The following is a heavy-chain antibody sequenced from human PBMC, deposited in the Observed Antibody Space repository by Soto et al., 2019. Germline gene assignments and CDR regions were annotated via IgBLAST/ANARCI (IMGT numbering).Heavy chain of an antibody. V-gene: IGHV1-18*04. D-gene: IGHD3-10*01. CDR2: ISAYNGNT. Sequence: ASVKVSCKASGYTFTSCGISWVRQAPGQGLEWMGWISAYNGNTNYAQKLQGRVTMTTDTSTSTAYMELRSLRSDDTAVYYCARVSDGSASNDYYYGMDVWGQGPTVTVSS. CDR3: ARVSDGSASNDYYYGMDV. CDR1: GYTFTSCG. J-gene: IGHJ6*02.